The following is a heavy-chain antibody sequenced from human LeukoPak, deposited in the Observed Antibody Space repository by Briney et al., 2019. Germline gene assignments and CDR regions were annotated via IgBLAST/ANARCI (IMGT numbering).Heavy chain of an antibody. CDR3: AKDATMIVVATGYMDV. J-gene: IGHJ6*03. V-gene: IGHV3-48*03. CDR2: IGRSGNPI. Sequence: GGSLRLSCAASGFTFSNYDLTWVRQTPGKGLEWISDIGRSGNPINYADSVQGRFTISRDNAKNSVYLQIDDLRAEDTAVYYCAKDATMIVVATGYMDVWGKGTTVTVSS. D-gene: IGHD3-22*01. CDR1: GFTFSNYD.